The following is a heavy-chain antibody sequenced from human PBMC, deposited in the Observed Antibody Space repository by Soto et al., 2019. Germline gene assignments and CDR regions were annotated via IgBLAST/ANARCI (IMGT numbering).Heavy chain of an antibody. D-gene: IGHD2-15*01. CDR2: IIPILGIA. V-gene: IGHV1-69*02. Sequence: QVQLVQSGAEVKKPGSSVKVSCKASGGTFSSYTISWVRQAPGQGLEWMGRIIPILGIANYAQKFQGRVTITDDKSTRTAYMELSSLRSEDTAVYYRRLLRYCSGGSCYFAFDICGKGTMVTVSS. CDR3: RLLRYCSGGSCYFAFDI. CDR1: GGTFSSYT. J-gene: IGHJ3*02.